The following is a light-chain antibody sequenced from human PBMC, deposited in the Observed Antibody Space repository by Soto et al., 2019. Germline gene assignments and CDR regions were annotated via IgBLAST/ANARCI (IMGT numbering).Light chain of an antibody. V-gene: IGKV3-20*01. J-gene: IGKJ5*01. CDR3: HHYHNWPMT. Sequence: EIVLTQSPGTLSLSPGERATLSCRSSQSVTSNYLAWYQQKPGQAPRFLISGASSRATGIPDRFSGSESGTEFTLTISSLQSEDSAVYYCHHYHNWPMTFGQGTRLEIK. CDR2: GAS. CDR1: QSVTSNY.